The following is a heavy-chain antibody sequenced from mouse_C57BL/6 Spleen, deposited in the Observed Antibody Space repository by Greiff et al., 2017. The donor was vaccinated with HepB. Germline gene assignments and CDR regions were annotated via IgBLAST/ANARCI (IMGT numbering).Heavy chain of an antibody. CDR3: ARSTVHYDAMDY. Sequence: VQLQQSGAELVRPGTSVKVSCKASGYAFTNYLIEWVKQRPGQGLEWIGVINPGSGGTNYNEKFKGKATLTADKSSSTAYMQLSSLTSEDSAVYFGARSTVHYDAMDYWGQGTAVTVSS. D-gene: IGHD1-1*01. J-gene: IGHJ4*01. CDR1: GYAFTNYL. CDR2: INPGSGGT. V-gene: IGHV1-54*01.